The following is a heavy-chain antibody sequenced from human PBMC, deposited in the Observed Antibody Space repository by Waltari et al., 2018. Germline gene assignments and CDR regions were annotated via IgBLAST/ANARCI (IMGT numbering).Heavy chain of an antibody. J-gene: IGHJ4*02. V-gene: IGHV2-5*01. D-gene: IGHD2-2*01. CDR2: IYWNDDK. Sequence: QITLKESGPTLVKPTQTLTLTCTFSGFSLSTSGVGVGWIRQPPGKALEWLALIYWNDDKRYSPSLKSRLTITKDTSKNQVVLTMTNMDPVDTATYYCAHIRVVGEFSVVVPAASPFYFDYWGQGTLVTVSS. CDR3: AHIRVVGEFSVVVPAASPFYFDY. CDR1: GFSLSTSGVG.